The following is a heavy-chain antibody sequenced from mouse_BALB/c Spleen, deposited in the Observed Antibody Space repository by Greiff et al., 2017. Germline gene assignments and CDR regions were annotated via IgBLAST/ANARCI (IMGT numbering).Heavy chain of an antibody. CDR2: IYPGNVNT. CDR1: GYTFTSYY. Sequence: QVQLQQSGPELVKPGASVRISCKASGYTFTSYYIHWVKQRPGQGLEWIGWIYPGNVNTKYNEKFKGKATLTADKSSSTAYMQLSSLTSEDSAVYFCARATYGNYAMDYWGQGTSVTVSA. J-gene: IGHJ4*01. CDR3: ARATYGNYAMDY. V-gene: IGHV1S56*01. D-gene: IGHD2-10*02.